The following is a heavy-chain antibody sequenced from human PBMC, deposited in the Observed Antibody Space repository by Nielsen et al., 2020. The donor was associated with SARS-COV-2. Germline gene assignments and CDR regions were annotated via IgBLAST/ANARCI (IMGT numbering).Heavy chain of an antibody. CDR3: ARDSLSSSSWYYYYYGMDV. V-gene: IGHV3-23*01. CDR2: ISGSGGST. Sequence: WIRQPPGKGLEWVSAISGSGGSTYYADSVKGRFTISRDNSKNTLYLQMNSLRAEDTAVYYCARDSLSSSSWYYYYYGMDVWGQGTTVTVSS. D-gene: IGHD6-13*01. J-gene: IGHJ6*02.